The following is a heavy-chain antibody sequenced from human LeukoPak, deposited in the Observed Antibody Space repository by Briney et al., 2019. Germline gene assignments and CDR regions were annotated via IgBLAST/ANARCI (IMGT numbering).Heavy chain of an antibody. Sequence: KAGGSRRISCAASGLTFSSYSINWVGQAPGNRLYWVSSISSSSSYIYYADSVKGRFTISRDNAKNSLYLQMNSLRAEDTAVYYCARELQQLNWFDPWGQGTLVTASS. CDR2: ISSSSSYI. J-gene: IGHJ5*02. CDR3: ARELQQLNWFDP. D-gene: IGHD6-13*01. CDR1: GLTFSSYS. V-gene: IGHV3-21*01.